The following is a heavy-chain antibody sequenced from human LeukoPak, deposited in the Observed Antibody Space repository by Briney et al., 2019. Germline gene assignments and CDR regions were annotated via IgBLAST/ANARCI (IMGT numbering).Heavy chain of an antibody. Sequence: PGGSLRLSCAASGFTFSSYAMSWVRQAPGKGLEWVSAISGSGGSTYYADSVKGRFTISRDNSKNTLYLQMNSLRAEDTAVYYCAKVTPHDYGDWRLYYYYGMDVWGQGTTVTVSS. V-gene: IGHV3-23*01. D-gene: IGHD4-17*01. J-gene: IGHJ6*02. CDR1: GFTFSSYA. CDR3: AKVTPHDYGDWRLYYYYGMDV. CDR2: ISGSGGST.